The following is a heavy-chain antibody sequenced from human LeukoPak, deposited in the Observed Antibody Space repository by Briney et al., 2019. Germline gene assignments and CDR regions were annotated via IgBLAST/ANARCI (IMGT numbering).Heavy chain of an antibody. Sequence: GASVKVSCKASGYTFTAYYIHWVRQAPGQGLEWMGWINPNSGATNYAQKFQGRVTMTRDTSISTAYMELSRLRSDDTAVYYCASTADYYDSSGYWGQGTLVTVSS. V-gene: IGHV1-2*02. CDR3: ASTADYYDSSGY. D-gene: IGHD3-22*01. CDR1: GYTFTAYY. CDR2: INPNSGAT. J-gene: IGHJ4*02.